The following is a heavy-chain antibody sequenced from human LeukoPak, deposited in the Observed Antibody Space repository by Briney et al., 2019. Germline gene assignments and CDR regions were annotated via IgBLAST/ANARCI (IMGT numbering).Heavy chain of an antibody. CDR3: ARGTMTEGFDP. CDR1: GGSISSGGYS. V-gene: IGHV4-30-4*07. Sequence: PSETLSLTCAVSGGSISSGGYSWSWTRQPPGKGLEWIGYIYYSGSTYYNPSLKSRVTISVDTSKNQFSLKLSSVTAADTAVYYCARGTMTEGFDPWGQGTLVTVSS. J-gene: IGHJ5*02. D-gene: IGHD3-22*01. CDR2: IYYSGST.